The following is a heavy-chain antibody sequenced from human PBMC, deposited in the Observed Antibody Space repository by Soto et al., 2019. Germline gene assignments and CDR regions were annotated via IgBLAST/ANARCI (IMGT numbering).Heavy chain of an antibody. CDR1: GGSFISYT. D-gene: IGHD2-21*01. CDR2: IIPIQGRA. J-gene: IGHJ6*03. Sequence: QVQLVQSGAEVKKPGSSVKVSCEASGGSFISYTFTWVRQAPGQGLEWMGRIIPIQGRANYALKLQDRVTLTADRSTKTVYMELRSLRPEDTAVYYCAKSLLFVDHADMDVWGKGTTVTVSS. V-gene: IGHV1-69*02. CDR3: AKSLLFVDHADMDV.